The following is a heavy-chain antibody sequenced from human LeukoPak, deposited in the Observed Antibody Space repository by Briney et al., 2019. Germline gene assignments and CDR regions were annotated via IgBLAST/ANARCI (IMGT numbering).Heavy chain of an antibody. Sequence: GGSLRLSCAASGFTFSSYSMNWVRQAPGKGLEWVSGISGSGGSTYYADSVKGRFTISRDNSKNTLYVQMNSLRAEDTAVYYCAKGDYYDSSGYYRVYDAFDIWGQGTMVTVSS. CDR1: GFTFSSYS. CDR3: AKGDYYDSSGYYRVYDAFDI. J-gene: IGHJ3*02. V-gene: IGHV3-23*01. D-gene: IGHD3-22*01. CDR2: ISGSGGST.